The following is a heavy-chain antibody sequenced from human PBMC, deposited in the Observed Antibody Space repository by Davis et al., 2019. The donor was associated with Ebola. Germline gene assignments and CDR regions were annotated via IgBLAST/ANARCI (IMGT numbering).Heavy chain of an antibody. J-gene: IGHJ6*02. V-gene: IGHV3-48*02. CDR3: ARDKTVTTGGGYYYYGMDV. D-gene: IGHD4-17*01. CDR1: GFTFSSYS. Sequence: GASLKISCAASGFTFSSYSMNWVRQAPGKGLEWASYISSSSSTIYYADSVKGRFTISRDNAKNSLYLQMNSLRDEDTAVYYCARDKTVTTGGGYYYYGMDVWGQGTTVTVSS. CDR2: ISSSSSTI.